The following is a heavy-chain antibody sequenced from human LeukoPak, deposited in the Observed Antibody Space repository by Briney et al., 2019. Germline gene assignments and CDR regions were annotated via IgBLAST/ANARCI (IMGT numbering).Heavy chain of an antibody. V-gene: IGHV3-30*02. D-gene: IGHD4-17*01. CDR1: RFTFSTYG. Sequence: GGSLRLSCAASRFTFSTYGIHWVLQAPGKGLEWVAFIRYDGTNKWYADSVKGRFTISRDNSKNMLYLQMNSLRAEDTAVYHCAKDRDYGDYPSAYYYYMDVWGKGTTVTVSS. CDR2: IRYDGTNK. CDR3: AKDRDYGDYPSAYYYYMDV. J-gene: IGHJ6*03.